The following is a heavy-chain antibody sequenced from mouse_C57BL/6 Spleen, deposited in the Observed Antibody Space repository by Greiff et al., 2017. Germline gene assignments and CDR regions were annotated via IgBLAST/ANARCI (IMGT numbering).Heavy chain of an antibody. V-gene: IGHV5-17*01. CDR1: GFTFSDYG. CDR3: ARVYYYGSSYVDYYAMDY. Sequence: DVMLVESGGGLVKPGGSLKLSCAASGFTFSDYGMHWVRQAPEKGLEWVAYISSGSSTIYYADTVKGRFTISRDNAKNTLFLQMTSLRSEDTAMYYCARVYYYGSSYVDYYAMDYWGQGTSVTVSS. J-gene: IGHJ4*01. D-gene: IGHD1-1*01. CDR2: ISSGSSTI.